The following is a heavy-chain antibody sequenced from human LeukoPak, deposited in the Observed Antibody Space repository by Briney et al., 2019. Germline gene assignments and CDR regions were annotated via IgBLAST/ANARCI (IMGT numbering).Heavy chain of an antibody. CDR3: ARAGRSTVPNTRYYYYYYMDV. CDR2: IIPIFGTA. J-gene: IGHJ6*03. Sequence: ASVKVSCKASGGTFSSYAISWVRQAPGQGLEWMGGIIPIFGTANYAQKFQGRVTITADESTSTAYMEPSSLRSEDTAVYYCARAGRSTVPNTRYYYYYYMDVWGKGTTVTVSS. V-gene: IGHV1-69*01. CDR1: GGTFSSYA. D-gene: IGHD4-17*01.